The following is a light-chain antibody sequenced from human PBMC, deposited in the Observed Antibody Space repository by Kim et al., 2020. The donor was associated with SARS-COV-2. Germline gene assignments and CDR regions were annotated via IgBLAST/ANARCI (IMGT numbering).Light chain of an antibody. Sequence: SPWERATLSCRASHSVSSNLAWYQQKPGQAPRLLIYGASTRATGIPARFRGSGSGTEFTLTISSLQSEDFAVYYCQQYNNWPPITFRQGTRLEIK. CDR2: GAS. CDR1: HSVSSN. CDR3: QQYNNWPPIT. V-gene: IGKV3-15*01. J-gene: IGKJ5*01.